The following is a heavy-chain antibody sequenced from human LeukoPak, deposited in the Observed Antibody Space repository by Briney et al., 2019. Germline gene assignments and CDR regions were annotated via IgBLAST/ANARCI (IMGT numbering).Heavy chain of an antibody. D-gene: IGHD1-26*01. Sequence: GGSLRLSCAASGFTFSTHGMSWVRQAPGKGLEWVANIKQDGSEKNYVDSVKGRFTISRDIAKNSLYLQMNSLRAEDTAVYYCARDPGGSYYFPYFDYWGQGTLVTVSS. V-gene: IGHV3-7*01. J-gene: IGHJ4*02. CDR1: GFTFSTHG. CDR2: IKQDGSEK. CDR3: ARDPGGSYYFPYFDY.